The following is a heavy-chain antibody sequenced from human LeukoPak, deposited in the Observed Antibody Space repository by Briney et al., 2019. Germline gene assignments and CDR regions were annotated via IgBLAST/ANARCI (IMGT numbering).Heavy chain of an antibody. CDR1: GFTFSSYW. CDR2: ISSSSSTI. Sequence: GGSLRLSCAASGFTFSSYWMSWVRQAPGKGLEWVSYISSSSSTIYYADSVKGRFTISRDNAKNSLYLQMSSLRAEDTAIYYCARDYSGSEYFFDYWGQGSLVTVSS. J-gene: IGHJ4*02. V-gene: IGHV3-48*04. CDR3: ARDYSGSEYFFDY. D-gene: IGHD1-26*01.